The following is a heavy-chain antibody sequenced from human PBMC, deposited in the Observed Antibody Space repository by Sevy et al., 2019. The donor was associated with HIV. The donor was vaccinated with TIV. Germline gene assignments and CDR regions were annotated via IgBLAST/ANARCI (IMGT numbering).Heavy chain of an antibody. Sequence: GGSLRLSCAASGFTFSNVWMSWVRQAPGTGLQWVAHFKSKTDGGTTDYAAPVRGRFTISRDDSKNTLSLQMNSLKTEDTAVYYCTTGGSLFQHWGQSTLVTVSS. CDR1: GFTFSNVW. J-gene: IGHJ1*01. D-gene: IGHD3-16*01. V-gene: IGHV3-15*01. CDR3: TTGGSLFQH. CDR2: FKSKTDGGTT.